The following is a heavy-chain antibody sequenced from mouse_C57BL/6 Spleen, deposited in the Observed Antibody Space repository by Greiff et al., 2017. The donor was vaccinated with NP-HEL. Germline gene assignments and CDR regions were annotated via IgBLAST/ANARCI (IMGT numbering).Heavy chain of an antibody. D-gene: IGHD1-1*01. CDR1: GYTFTSCG. CDR2: IYPRSGNT. Sequence: QVQLKGSGAELARPGASVKLSCKASGYTFTSCGISWVKQRTGQGLEWIGEIYPRSGNTYYNEKFKGKATLTADKSSSTAYMELRSLTSEDSAVYFCARSYYGSSYNAMDYWGQGTSVTVSS. CDR3: ARSYYGSSYNAMDY. J-gene: IGHJ4*01. V-gene: IGHV1-81*01.